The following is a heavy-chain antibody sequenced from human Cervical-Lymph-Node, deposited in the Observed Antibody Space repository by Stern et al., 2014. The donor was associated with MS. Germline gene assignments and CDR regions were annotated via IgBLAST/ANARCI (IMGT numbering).Heavy chain of an antibody. CDR1: GFTFEDYG. J-gene: IGHJ6*02. Sequence: EVQLVESGGGVVRPGRSLRLSCAASGFTFEDYGMSWVRQGPGKGLESVAAINWNGGSTVYAGSVQGRFTISRDNAKNSLYLQMNSLRAEDTALYHCARAFCTGGVCYSFPFYGMDVWGQGTTVTVSS. V-gene: IGHV3-20*01. CDR3: ARAFCTGGVCYSFPFYGMDV. D-gene: IGHD2-8*02. CDR2: INWNGGST.